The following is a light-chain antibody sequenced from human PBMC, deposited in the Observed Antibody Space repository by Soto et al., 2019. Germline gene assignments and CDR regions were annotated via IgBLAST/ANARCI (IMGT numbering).Light chain of an antibody. Sequence: QSALTQPASVSGSPGQSITISCTGTSSDVGGYNYVSWYQQHPGKAPKLMIYDVSNRPSGVSNRCSGSKSGNTASLPISGLQAEDEADYYCSSYTSSSTLEVFGTGTKLTVL. J-gene: IGLJ1*01. CDR2: DVS. CDR3: SSYTSSSTLEV. CDR1: SSDVGGYNY. V-gene: IGLV2-14*01.